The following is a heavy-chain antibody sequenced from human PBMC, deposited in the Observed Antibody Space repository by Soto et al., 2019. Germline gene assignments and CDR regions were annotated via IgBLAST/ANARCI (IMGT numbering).Heavy chain of an antibody. CDR1: GFTFTNAW. J-gene: IGHJ4*02. CDR3: ITAGTDGRAY. V-gene: IGHV3-15*01. CDR2: IKSKTDGGTT. D-gene: IGHD6-13*01. Sequence: EVQLVESGGGLVIPGGSLRLSCAASGFTFTNAWMSWVRQAPGKGLEWVARIKSKTDGGTTDYATPVKGRFTISRDDSQNTLYLQMNSLKIEDTAVYYCITAGTDGRAYWGQGTQVTVSS.